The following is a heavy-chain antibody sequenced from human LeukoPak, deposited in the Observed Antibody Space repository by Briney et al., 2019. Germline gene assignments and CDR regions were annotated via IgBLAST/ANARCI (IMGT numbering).Heavy chain of an antibody. J-gene: IGHJ4*02. CDR2: ISGGGYNT. D-gene: IGHD3-22*01. Sequence: GGSLRLSCAASGFTFVSYAMSWVRQAPGKGLEWVSAISGGGYNTYYADSVKGRFTISRDNIHNSLYLQMNSLRAEDTALYYCARGLGYYYDTSGYCDYWGQGTLVTVSS. V-gene: IGHV3-23*01. CDR3: ARGLGYYYDTSGYCDY. CDR1: GFTFVSYA.